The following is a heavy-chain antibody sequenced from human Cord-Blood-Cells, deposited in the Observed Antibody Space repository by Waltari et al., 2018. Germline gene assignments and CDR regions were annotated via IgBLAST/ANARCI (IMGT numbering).Heavy chain of an antibody. Sequence: EVQLLESGGGLVQPGGSLRLSCAASGFTFSSYAMSWVRQAPGRGVEWVSAMSGGGGSTNYADSVNGRFTISRDNSKNTLYLQMNSLRAEDTAVYYCATGKPGVPAADYWGQGTLVTVSS. CDR1: GFTFSSYA. J-gene: IGHJ4*02. V-gene: IGHV3-23*01. D-gene: IGHD2-2*01. CDR2: MSGGGGST. CDR3: ATGKPGVPAADY.